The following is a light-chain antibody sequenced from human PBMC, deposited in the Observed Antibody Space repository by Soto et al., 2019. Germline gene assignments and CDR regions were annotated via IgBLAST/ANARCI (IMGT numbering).Light chain of an antibody. Sequence: IPLTQSPSSLPASVGDRVTITCRASQGITTYLAWYQQKPGKAPKLLIYAASALQSGVPSRFSGSGSGTDFTLTISSLQPEDFATYYCLQINSYPYTVGQGTKLEIK. CDR3: LQINSYPYT. CDR1: QGITTY. J-gene: IGKJ2*01. V-gene: IGKV1-9*01. CDR2: AAS.